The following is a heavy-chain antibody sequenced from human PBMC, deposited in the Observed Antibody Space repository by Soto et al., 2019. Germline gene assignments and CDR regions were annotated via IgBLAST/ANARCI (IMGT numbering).Heavy chain of an antibody. CDR1: GGSISSGGYY. V-gene: IGHV4-31*03. D-gene: IGHD6-13*01. J-gene: IGHJ4*02. Sequence: ASETLSLTCTVSGGSISSGGYYWSWIRQHPGKGLEWIGYIYYSGSTYYNPSLKSRVTISVDTSKNQFSLKLSSVTAADTAVYYCARVRQQLVQKYFDYWGQGTLVTVSS. CDR2: IYYSGST. CDR3: ARVRQQLVQKYFDY.